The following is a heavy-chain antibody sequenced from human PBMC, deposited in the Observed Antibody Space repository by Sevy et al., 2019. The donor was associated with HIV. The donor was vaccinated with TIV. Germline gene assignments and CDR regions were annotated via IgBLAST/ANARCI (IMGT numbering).Heavy chain of an antibody. V-gene: IGHV4-59*01. Sequence: LRETLSLTCTVSGGSISSYYWSWIRQPPGKGLEWIGYIYYSGSTNYNPSLKSRVTISVDTSKNQFSLKLSSVTAADTAVYYCARDRLQGIYYYYGMDVWGQGTTVTVSS. J-gene: IGHJ6*02. CDR1: GGSISSYY. CDR3: ARDRLQGIYYYYGMDV. CDR2: IYYSGST. D-gene: IGHD4-4*01.